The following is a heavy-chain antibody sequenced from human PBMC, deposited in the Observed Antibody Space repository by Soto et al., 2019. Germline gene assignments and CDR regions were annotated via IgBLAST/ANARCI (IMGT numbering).Heavy chain of an antibody. CDR1: GFTFSSYW. D-gene: IGHD3-3*01. CDR2: IKQDGSEK. V-gene: IGHV3-7*01. CDR3: ARDRRFLEWLLWGAFDI. Sequence: EVQLVESGGGLVQPGGALRLSCGGFGFTFSSYWMRLVRQGPGKGVEGVGNIKQDGSEKYYGDSVKGRFTISRDNAKNSLYLQMNSLRAEDTAVYYCARDRRFLEWLLWGAFDIWGQGTMVTVSS. J-gene: IGHJ3*02.